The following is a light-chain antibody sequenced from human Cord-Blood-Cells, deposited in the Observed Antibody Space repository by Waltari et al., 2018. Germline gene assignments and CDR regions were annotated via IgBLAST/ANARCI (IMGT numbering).Light chain of an antibody. Sequence: QSALTPPASVSGSPGQSITIPCPGTSSAVGSYNLVSWYQQHPGKAPKLMIYEGSKRPSGVSNRFSGSKSGNTASLTISGLQAEDEADYYCCSYAGRWVFGGGTKLTVL. CDR2: EGS. V-gene: IGLV2-23*01. CDR1: SSAVGSYNL. CDR3: CSYAGRWV. J-gene: IGLJ3*02.